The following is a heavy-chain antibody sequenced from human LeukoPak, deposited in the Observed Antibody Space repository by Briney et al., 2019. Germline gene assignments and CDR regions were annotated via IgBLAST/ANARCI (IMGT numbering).Heavy chain of an antibody. CDR1: GGTFSSYA. V-gene: IGHV1-69*06. J-gene: IGHJ3*02. D-gene: IGHD3-22*01. CDR2: IIPIFGTA. Sequence: GASVKVSCKASGGTFSSYAISWVRQAPGQGLEWMGGIIPIFGTANYAQKFRGRVTITADKSTRTAYMELSSLRSEDTAVYYCARDKRDAYDSDGDDAFDIWGQGTMVTVSS. CDR3: ARDKRDAYDSDGDDAFDI.